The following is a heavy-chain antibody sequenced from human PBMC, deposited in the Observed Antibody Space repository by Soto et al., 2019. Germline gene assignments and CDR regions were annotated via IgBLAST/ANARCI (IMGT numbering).Heavy chain of an antibody. Sequence: EVQLLESGGGLVQPGGSLRLSCAASGFTFSSYAMNWVRQAPGKGLEWVSVISGSGGSTYYADSVKGRFTISRDNSKNTVDLQMNSLRAEETAVYYCAGRSSGWYFDYWGQGALVTVSS. CDR3: AGRSSGWYFDY. J-gene: IGHJ4*02. CDR2: ISGSGGST. V-gene: IGHV3-23*01. D-gene: IGHD6-19*01. CDR1: GFTFSSYA.